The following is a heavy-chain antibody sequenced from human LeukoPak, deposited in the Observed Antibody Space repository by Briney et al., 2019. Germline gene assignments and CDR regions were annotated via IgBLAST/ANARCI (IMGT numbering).Heavy chain of an antibody. CDR1: GYTLTELS. D-gene: IGHD6-19*01. J-gene: IGHJ4*02. Sequence: GASVKVSCKVSGYTLTELSMHWVRQAPGKGLEWMGGFDPEDGETIYAQKFQGRVTMTEDTSTDTAYMELSSLRSEDTAVYYCATIGHHSSGWAFYFDYWGQGTLVTVSS. V-gene: IGHV1-24*01. CDR2: FDPEDGET. CDR3: ATIGHHSSGWAFYFDY.